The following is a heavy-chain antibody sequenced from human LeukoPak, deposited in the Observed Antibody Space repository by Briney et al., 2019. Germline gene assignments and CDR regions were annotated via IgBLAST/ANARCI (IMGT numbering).Heavy chain of an antibody. CDR1: GFTPSDSA. J-gene: IGHJ5*01. Sequence: GGSVRLSCAASGFTPSDSAMHWVRQTSDKGLEWVGRIRIKNNRYATEYAASVKGRFNISRDDSKNTVYLQLNSLKTEDTAVYYCARHMDPDCGDSKLFDYW. CDR2: IRIKNNRYAT. V-gene: IGHV3-73*01. CDR3: ARHMDPDCGDSKLFDY. D-gene: IGHD4-17*01.